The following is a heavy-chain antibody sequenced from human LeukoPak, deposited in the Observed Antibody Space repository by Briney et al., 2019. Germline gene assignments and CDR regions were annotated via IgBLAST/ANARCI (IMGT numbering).Heavy chain of an antibody. CDR3: ARARIVGATKGGFDY. J-gene: IGHJ4*02. Sequence: AGGSLRLSCAASGFTFSSYSMSWVRQAPGKGLEWVSYISSSSSYTNYADSVKGRFTISRDNAKNSLYLQMNSLRAEDTAVYYCARARIVGATKGGFDYWGQGTLVTVSS. CDR1: GFTFSSYS. V-gene: IGHV3-11*03. CDR2: ISSSSSYT. D-gene: IGHD1-26*01.